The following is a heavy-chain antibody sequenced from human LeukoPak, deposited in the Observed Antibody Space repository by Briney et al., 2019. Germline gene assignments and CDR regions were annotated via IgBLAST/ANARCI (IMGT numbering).Heavy chain of an antibody. D-gene: IGHD5-18*01. Sequence: SQTLSLTCTVSGGSISSGDYYWSWIRQPPGKGLEWIGYIYHSGSTYYNPSLKSRVTISVDRSKNQFSLKLSSVTAADTAVYYCARGSQSYGLNFDYWGQGTLVTVSS. CDR3: ARGSQSYGLNFDY. J-gene: IGHJ4*02. V-gene: IGHV4-30-2*01. CDR1: GGSISSGDYY. CDR2: IYHSGST.